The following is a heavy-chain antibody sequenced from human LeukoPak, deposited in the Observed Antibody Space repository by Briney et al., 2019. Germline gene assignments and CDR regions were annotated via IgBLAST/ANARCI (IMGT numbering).Heavy chain of an antibody. CDR1: GGSISSSSYY. Sequence: SETLSLTCTVSGGSISSSSYYWGWIRQPPGKGLEWIGSIYYSGSTYYNPSLKSRVTISVDTSKNQFSLKLSSVTAADTAVYYCARSTLEWLSQVPQSFDYWGQGTLVTVSS. J-gene: IGHJ4*02. D-gene: IGHD3-3*01. CDR3: ARSTLEWLSQVPQSFDY. V-gene: IGHV4-39*07. CDR2: IYYSGST.